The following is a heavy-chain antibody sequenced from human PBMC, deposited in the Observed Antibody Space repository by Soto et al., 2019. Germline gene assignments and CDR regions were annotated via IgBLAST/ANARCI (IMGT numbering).Heavy chain of an antibody. V-gene: IGHV3-30*18. CDR3: AKGTYGSGSYLDY. Sequence: QVQLVESGGGVVQPGRSLRLSCAASGFTFSSYGMHWVRQAPGKGLEWVAVISYDGSNKYYADSVKGRFTISRDNSKNTLYLQMNSLRAEDTAVYYCAKGTYGSGSYLDYWGQGTLVTVSS. CDR1: GFTFSSYG. J-gene: IGHJ4*02. CDR2: ISYDGSNK. D-gene: IGHD3-10*01.